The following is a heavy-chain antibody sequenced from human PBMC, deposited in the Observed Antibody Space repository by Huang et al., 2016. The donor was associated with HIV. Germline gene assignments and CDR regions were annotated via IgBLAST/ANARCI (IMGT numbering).Heavy chain of an antibody. CDR1: GFTFSSFG. CDR2: VRDDGSKT. CDR3: AKDEKQFCTGGSCHSSNIDS. Sequence: QVQLVESGGGAVQPGESLRLSCAPAGFTFSSFGMHWVRQRPGQGLEWVTFVRDDGSKTTYADSVKGRFTSSRGNSDNTLFLQMNTLTSNDTALYYCAKDEKQFCTGGSCHSSNIDSWGQGTLVTVSS. V-gene: IGHV3-30*02. J-gene: IGHJ4*02. D-gene: IGHD2-8*02.